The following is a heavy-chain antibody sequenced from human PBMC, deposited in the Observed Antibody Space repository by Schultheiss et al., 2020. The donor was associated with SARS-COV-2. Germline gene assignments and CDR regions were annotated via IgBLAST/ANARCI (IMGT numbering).Heavy chain of an antibody. D-gene: IGHD3-22*01. Sequence: SQTLSLTCAVYGGSFSGYYWSWIRQPPGKGLEWIGYIYYSGNTNYNPSLKSRVTISVDTSKKQFSLKLRTVTATDTAVYYCARGRGPSIIVVAARPYYFDYLSQGVLVTVSS. V-gene: IGHV4-59*01. CDR2: IYYSGNT. CDR1: GGSFSGYY. CDR3: ARGRGPSIIVVAARPYYFDY. J-gene: IGHJ4*02.